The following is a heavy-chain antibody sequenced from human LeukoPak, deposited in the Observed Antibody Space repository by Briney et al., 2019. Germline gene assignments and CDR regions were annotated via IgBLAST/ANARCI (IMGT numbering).Heavy chain of an antibody. CDR1: SGSISSSSYY. CDR3: ARQPGYNLIVDY. J-gene: IGHJ4*02. V-gene: IGHV4-39*01. Sequence: SETLSLTCTVSSGSISSSSYYWGWIRQPPGKGLEWIGSIYYSGSTYYNPSLKSRVTISVDTSKNQFSLKLSSATAADTAVYYCARQPGYNLIVDYSGQGTLVTVSS. CDR2: IYYSGST. D-gene: IGHD5-24*01.